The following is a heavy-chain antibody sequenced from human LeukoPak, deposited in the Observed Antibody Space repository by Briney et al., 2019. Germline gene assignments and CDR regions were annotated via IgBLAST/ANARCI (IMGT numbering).Heavy chain of an antibody. V-gene: IGHV4-39*01. CDR1: GGSISSSSYY. CDR3: ARTYSGYDRFDY. CDR2: IYYSGST. D-gene: IGHD5-12*01. J-gene: IGHJ4*02. Sequence: SETLSLTYTVSGGSISSSSYYWGWIRQPPGKGLEWIGSIYYSGSTYYNPSLKSRVTISVDTSKNQFSLKLSSVTAADTAVYYCARTYSGYDRFDYWGQGTLVTVSS.